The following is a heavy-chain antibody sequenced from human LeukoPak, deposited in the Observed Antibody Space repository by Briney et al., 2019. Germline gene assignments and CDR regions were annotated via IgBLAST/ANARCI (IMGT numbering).Heavy chain of an antibody. J-gene: IGHJ2*01. CDR2: IIPIFGTA. CDR1: GGTFSSYA. CDR3: ARLFGDAVAGRVSVWYFDL. D-gene: IGHD6-19*01. V-gene: IGHV1-69*13. Sequence: SVKVSCKASGGTFSSYAISWVRQAPGQGLEWMGGIIPIFGTANYAQKFQGRVTITADESTSTAYMELSSLRSEDTAVYYCARLFGDAVAGRVSVWYFDLWRRGTLVTVSS.